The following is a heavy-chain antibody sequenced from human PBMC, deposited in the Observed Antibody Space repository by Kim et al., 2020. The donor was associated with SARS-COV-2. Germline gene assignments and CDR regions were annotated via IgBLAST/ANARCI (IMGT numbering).Heavy chain of an antibody. V-gene: IGHV1-69*04. Sequence: SVKVSCKASGGTFSSYAISWVRQAPGQVLEWMGRIIPIFGIANYAQKFQGRVTITADKSTSTAYMELSSLRSEDTAVYYFSRALVDPNINYYGSSFDYW. CDR3: SRALVDPNINYYGSSFDY. D-gene: IGHD3-10*01. CDR1: GGTFSSYA. J-gene: IGHJ5*01. CDR2: IIPIFGIA.